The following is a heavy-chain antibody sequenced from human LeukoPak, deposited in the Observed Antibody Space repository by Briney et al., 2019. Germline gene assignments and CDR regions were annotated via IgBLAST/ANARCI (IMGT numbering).Heavy chain of an antibody. CDR2: IYYSGST. Sequence: PGGSLRLSCAASGFTFSSYEMNWVRQPPGKGLEWIGSIYYSGSTYYNPSLKSRVTISVDTSKNQFSLKLSSVTAADTAVYYCARVYGDYVSPPDYWGQGTLVTVSS. V-gene: IGHV4-39*07. CDR1: GFTFSSYE. D-gene: IGHD4-17*01. J-gene: IGHJ4*02. CDR3: ARVYGDYVSPPDY.